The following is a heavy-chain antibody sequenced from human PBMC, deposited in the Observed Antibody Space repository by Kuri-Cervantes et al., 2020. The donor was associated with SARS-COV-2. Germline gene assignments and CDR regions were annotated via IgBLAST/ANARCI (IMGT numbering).Heavy chain of an antibody. Sequence: GGSLRLSCAASGFTVSSNYMSWVRQAPGKGLEWVSVIYSGGSTYYADSVKGRFTISRHNSKNTLYLQMNSLRAEDTAVYYCARGTSSSWYPWFDPWGQGTLVTVSS. D-gene: IGHD6-13*01. CDR2: IYSGGST. J-gene: IGHJ5*02. V-gene: IGHV3-53*04. CDR3: ARGTSSSWYPWFDP. CDR1: GFTVSSNY.